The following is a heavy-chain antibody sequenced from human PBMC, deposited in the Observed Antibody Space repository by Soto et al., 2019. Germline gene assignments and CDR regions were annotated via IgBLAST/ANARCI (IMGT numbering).Heavy chain of an antibody. CDR1: GYTFTGYY. CDR3: ATGSYNWNDGGFDD. Sequence: ASVKVSCKASGYTFTGYYMHWVRQAPGQGLEWMGWINPNSGGTNYAQKFQGWVTMTRDTSISTAYMELSSLRSEDTAVYYCATGSYNWNDGGFDDWGQGTLVTVSS. V-gene: IGHV1-2*04. CDR2: INPNSGGT. J-gene: IGHJ4*02. D-gene: IGHD1-1*01.